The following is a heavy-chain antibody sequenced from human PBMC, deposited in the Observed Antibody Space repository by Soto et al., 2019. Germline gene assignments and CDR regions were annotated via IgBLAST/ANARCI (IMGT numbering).Heavy chain of an antibody. CDR2: IIHSGST. CDR3: ARGFGTLVRGIIREYSGMDV. CDR1: CGSFSGYY. Sequence: SETLSLTCAVYCGSFSGYYWSWIRQPPGKGLEWIGEIIHSGSTKYNPSLRSRVTISVDTSKNQFSLRLSSVTAADTAVFYCARGFGTLVRGIIREYSGMDVWGQGTTVTVSS. D-gene: IGHD3-10*01. V-gene: IGHV4-34*01. J-gene: IGHJ6*02.